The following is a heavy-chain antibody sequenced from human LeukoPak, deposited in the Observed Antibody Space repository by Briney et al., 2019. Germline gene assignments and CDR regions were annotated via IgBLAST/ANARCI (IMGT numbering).Heavy chain of an antibody. CDR3: ARVSGL. D-gene: IGHD6-25*01. Sequence: SQTLSLTCTVSGGSISSGSYYWSWIRQPPGKGLEWIGEINHSGSTNYNPSLKSRVTISVDTSKNQFSLKLSSVTAADTAVYYCARVSGLWGQGTLVTVSS. CDR2: INHSGST. CDR1: GGSISSGSYY. J-gene: IGHJ4*02. V-gene: IGHV4-39*07.